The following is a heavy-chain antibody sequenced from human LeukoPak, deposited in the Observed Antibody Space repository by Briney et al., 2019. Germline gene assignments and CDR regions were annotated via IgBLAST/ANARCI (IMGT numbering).Heavy chain of an antibody. CDR2: ISGSGGST. J-gene: IGHJ4*02. CDR1: GFTFSSYA. Sequence: GGSLRLSCAASGFTFSSYAMSWVRQAPGKGLEWVSAISGSGGSTYYADSVKGRFTISRDNSKNTLYLQMNSLRAEDTAVYYCPKVIVGATYYFDYWGQGTLVTVSS. CDR3: PKVIVGATYYFDY. V-gene: IGHV3-23*01. D-gene: IGHD1-26*01.